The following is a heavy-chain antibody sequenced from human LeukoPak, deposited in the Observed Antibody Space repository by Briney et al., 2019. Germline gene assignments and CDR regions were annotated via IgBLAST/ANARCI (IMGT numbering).Heavy chain of an antibody. CDR2: ISGSGGST. CDR3: AKGAIWFGESLYFDY. CDR1: GFTFSSYA. J-gene: IGHJ4*02. D-gene: IGHD3-10*01. V-gene: IGHV3-23*01. Sequence: GGSLRLSCAASGFTFSSYAMSWVRQAPGKGLEWVSAISGSGGSTYYADSVKGRFTISRDNSKNTLYLQMNSLRAEDTAVYYRAKGAIWFGESLYFDYWGQGTLVTVSS.